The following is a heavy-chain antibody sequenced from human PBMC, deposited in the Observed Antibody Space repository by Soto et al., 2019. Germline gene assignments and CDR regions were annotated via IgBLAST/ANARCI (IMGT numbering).Heavy chain of an antibody. Sequence: QVQLVESGGGVVQPGRSLRLSCAASGFTFSSYGMHWVRQAPGKGLEWVAVISYDGSNKYYADSVKGRFTISRDNSKNTLYLQMNSLRVEDTAVYYCAKGAARVGYFDYWGQGTLVTVSS. CDR3: AKGAARVGYFDY. CDR2: ISYDGSNK. J-gene: IGHJ4*02. CDR1: GFTFSSYG. D-gene: IGHD1-26*01. V-gene: IGHV3-30*18.